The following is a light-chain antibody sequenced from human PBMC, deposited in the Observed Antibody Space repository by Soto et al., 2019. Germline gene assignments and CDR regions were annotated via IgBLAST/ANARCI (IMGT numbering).Light chain of an antibody. Sequence: EIVMTQSPATLSVSPGERFTLSCRASQSIGLAIAWYQHKPGQAPRLLIFDASQRATGIPARFRGSGSGTDFTLSISSLEPEDFAVYYCQQRTDRPPWTFGQGTKVDIK. J-gene: IGKJ1*01. CDR1: QSIGLA. V-gene: IGKV3-11*01. CDR3: QQRTDRPPWT. CDR2: DAS.